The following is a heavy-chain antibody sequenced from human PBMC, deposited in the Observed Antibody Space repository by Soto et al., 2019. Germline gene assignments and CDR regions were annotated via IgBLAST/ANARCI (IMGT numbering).Heavy chain of an antibody. V-gene: IGHV1-18*04. CDR1: GYTFTSYG. CDR2: ISAYNGNT. J-gene: IGHJ6*02. D-gene: IGHD2-2*01. Sequence: ASVKVSCKASGYTFTSYGISWVRQAPGQGLEWMGWISAYNGNTNYAQKLQGRVTITTDTSTSTAYMELRSLRSDDTAVYYCARDEWSDIVVEDYYYYGMDVWGQGTTVTVSS. CDR3: ARDEWSDIVVEDYYYYGMDV.